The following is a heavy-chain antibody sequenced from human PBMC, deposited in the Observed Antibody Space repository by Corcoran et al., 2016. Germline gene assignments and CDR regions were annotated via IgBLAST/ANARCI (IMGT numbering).Heavy chain of an antibody. CDR1: GFTFSSYW. D-gene: IGHD4-17*01. CDR3: ARDLPDDYGYLYFDY. Sequence: EVQLVESGGGLVQPGGSLRLSCAASGFTFSSYWMSWVRQAPGKGLEWVANIKQEGSEKYYVDSVKGRFTITRDNAKNSLYLQMNSLIAEDTAVYYCARDLPDDYGYLYFDYCGQGTLVTVSS. V-gene: IGHV3-7*03. CDR2: IKQEGSEK. J-gene: IGHJ4*02.